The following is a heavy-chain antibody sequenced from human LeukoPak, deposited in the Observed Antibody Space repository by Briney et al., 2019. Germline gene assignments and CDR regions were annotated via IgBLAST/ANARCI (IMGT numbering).Heavy chain of an antibody. V-gene: IGHV5-51*01. CDR3: ARLGYCSSRSCYYGMDV. J-gene: IGHJ6*02. D-gene: IGHD2-2*01. Sequence: GASLKISSKASGYSFSTHWIAWGRQIPGKGRECMAIIYPVDSVTRYSTSFQGQVTISAEKSISSAYPPWSRLKASHTTIYSCARLGYCSSRSCYYGMDVWGPGNTVTVSS. CDR1: GYSFSTHW. CDR2: IYPVDSVT.